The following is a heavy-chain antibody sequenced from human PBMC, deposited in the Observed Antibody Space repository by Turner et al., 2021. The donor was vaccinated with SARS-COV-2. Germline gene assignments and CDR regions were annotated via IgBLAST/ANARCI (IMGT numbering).Heavy chain of an antibody. Sequence: EVHLVESGGGLVQPGGSLRLSCAASGFAVSNNYMSWVRQAAGKCLEWVSLIYSGGSTYYADSVTGRFTISRDNSKNTRYLQMNSLRAEYTAVYYCATRMTTLPQWGQGTLVTVSS. J-gene: IGHJ4*02. CDR2: IYSGGST. CDR1: GFAVSNNY. V-gene: IGHV3-66*01. D-gene: IGHD4-17*01. CDR3: ATRMTTLPQ.